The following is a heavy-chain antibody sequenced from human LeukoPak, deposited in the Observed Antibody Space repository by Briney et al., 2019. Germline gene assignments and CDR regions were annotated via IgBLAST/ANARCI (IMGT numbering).Heavy chain of an antibody. Sequence: PSETLSLTCTVSGGSISSSSYYWGWIRQPPGTGLEWIGSIYYSGSTYYNPSLKSRVTISVDTSKNQFSLKLSSVTAADTAVYYCASSLTTVAYFDYWGQGTLVTVSS. V-gene: IGHV4-39*07. CDR1: GGSISSSSYY. D-gene: IGHD4-23*01. J-gene: IGHJ4*02. CDR3: ASSLTTVAYFDY. CDR2: IYYSGST.